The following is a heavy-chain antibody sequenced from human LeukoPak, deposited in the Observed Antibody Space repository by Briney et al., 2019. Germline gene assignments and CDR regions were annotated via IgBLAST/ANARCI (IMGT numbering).Heavy chain of an antibody. J-gene: IGHJ6*02. Sequence: SGGSLRLSCAASGFTFSDYYVSWIRQAPGKGLEWVSYISSSGSTIYYADSVKGRFTISRDNAKNSLYLQMNSLRAEDTAVYYCARGYSSGVTPFYYYYYGMDVWGQGTTVTVSS. V-gene: IGHV3-11*01. CDR1: GFTFSDYY. CDR2: ISSSGSTI. CDR3: ARGYSSGVTPFYYYYYGMDV. D-gene: IGHD6-19*01.